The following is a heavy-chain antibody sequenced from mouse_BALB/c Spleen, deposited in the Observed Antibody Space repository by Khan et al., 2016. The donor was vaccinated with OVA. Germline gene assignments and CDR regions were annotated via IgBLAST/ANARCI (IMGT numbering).Heavy chain of an antibody. J-gene: IGHJ3*01. Sequence: DVMLVESGGDLVKPGGSLKLSCAASGFTFSTYGMSWVRQTPDKRLEWVATVCSGGSYTYYPDSVKGRFTISRDNAKNTLYLQMSSLKSEDTAMFYCARLAYYYDSEGFAYWGQGTLVTVSA. V-gene: IGHV5-6*02. CDR3: ARLAYYYDSEGFAY. CDR1: GFTFSTYG. D-gene: IGHD1-1*01. CDR2: VCSGGSYT.